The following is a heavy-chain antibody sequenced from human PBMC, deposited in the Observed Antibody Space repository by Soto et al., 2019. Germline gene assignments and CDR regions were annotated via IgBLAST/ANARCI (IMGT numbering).Heavy chain of an antibody. CDR1: GFTFNIFG. CDR3: ARESVTRFDY. V-gene: IGHV3-48*01. CDR2: ISSSSSTI. J-gene: IGHJ4*02. Sequence: GGSLRLSCAASGFTFNIFGMSWVRQAPGKGLEWVSCISSSSSTIYYADSVKGRFTISRDNAKNSLYLQMNSLRAEDTAVYYCARESVTRFDYWGQGTLVTVSS. D-gene: IGHD4-4*01.